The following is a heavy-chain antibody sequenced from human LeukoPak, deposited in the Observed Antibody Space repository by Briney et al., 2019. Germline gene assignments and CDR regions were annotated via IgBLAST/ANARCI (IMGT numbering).Heavy chain of an antibody. Sequence: SETLSLTRAVYGGSLNNYYWSWIRQSPGKGLEWLGEGNHNGGTKYNPSLKSRVTISADSSRNQFSLKLTSVTAADTAVYHCAKNGQSGFSFDPWGQGTLVTVSS. D-gene: IGHD1-26*01. CDR3: AKNGQSGFSFDP. J-gene: IGHJ5*02. CDR2: GNHNGGT. V-gene: IGHV4-34*01. CDR1: GGSLNNYY.